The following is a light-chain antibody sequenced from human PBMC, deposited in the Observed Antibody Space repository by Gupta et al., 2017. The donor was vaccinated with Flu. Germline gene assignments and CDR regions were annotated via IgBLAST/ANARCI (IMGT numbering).Light chain of an antibody. CDR3: QKDNSTPQT. J-gene: IGKJ1*01. CDR1: QGISNY. V-gene: IGKV1-27*01. Sequence: DIQMTQSPSSLSASVGDKVTITCRASQGISNYLAWYQQKPGKVPKLLIYAASTLHSGVPSRFSGSGSGTDFSLTISSLQPEDVATYYCQKDNSTPQTFGQGTKVEIK. CDR2: AAS.